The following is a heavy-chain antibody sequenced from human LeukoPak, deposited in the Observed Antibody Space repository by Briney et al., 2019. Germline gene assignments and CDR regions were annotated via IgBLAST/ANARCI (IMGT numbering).Heavy chain of an antibody. CDR2: IKQDGSEK. Sequence: PGGSLRLSCAASGFTFSSYWMSWVRQAPGKGLEWVANIKQDGSEKYYVDSVKGRFTISRDNAKNSLYLQMNSLRAEDTAVYYCARGSSSWYHSVNDYWGQGTLVTVSS. V-gene: IGHV3-7*04. CDR1: GFTFSSYW. CDR3: ARGSSSWYHSVNDY. J-gene: IGHJ4*02. D-gene: IGHD6-13*01.